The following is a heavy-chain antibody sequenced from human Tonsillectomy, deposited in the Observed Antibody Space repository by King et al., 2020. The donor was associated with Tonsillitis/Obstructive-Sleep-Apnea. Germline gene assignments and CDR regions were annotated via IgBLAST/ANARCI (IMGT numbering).Heavy chain of an antibody. V-gene: IGHV3-33*01. CDR1: GFTFSGFG. CDR2: MSYDGSNN. Sequence: VQLVESGGGVVQPGRSLRLSCAASGFTFSGFGMHWVRQAPGKGLEWVAFMSYDGSNNYYADSVKGRFSISRDNSKNMLYLQMNSLRAEDTAVYYCARKIGYHLGAFDMWGLGKMVTVSS. J-gene: IGHJ3*02. D-gene: IGHD5-12*01. CDR3: ARKIGYHLGAFDM.